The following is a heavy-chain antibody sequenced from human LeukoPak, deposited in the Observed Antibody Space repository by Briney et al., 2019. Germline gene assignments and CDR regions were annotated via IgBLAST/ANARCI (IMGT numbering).Heavy chain of an antibody. CDR1: GGSINSNTSY. Sequence: SETLSLTCLVSGGSINSNTSYWGWVRQSPGKGLEWIATIYYSGSTYYSPSLKSRVTISVDTSKNQFSLKLNSVTAADTAVYYCARGSYYYDSSGYENWFDPWGQGTLVTVSS. D-gene: IGHD3-22*01. CDR2: IYYSGST. J-gene: IGHJ5*02. V-gene: IGHV4-39*07. CDR3: ARGSYYYDSSGYENWFDP.